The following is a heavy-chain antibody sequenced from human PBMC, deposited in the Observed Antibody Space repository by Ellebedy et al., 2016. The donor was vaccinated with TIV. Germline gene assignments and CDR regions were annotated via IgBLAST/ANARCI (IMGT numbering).Heavy chain of an antibody. D-gene: IGHD5-12*01. CDR3: ARDGSGYSAS. CDR1: GFSFSGSW. Sequence: GESLKISCAASGFSFSGSWMSWLCQAPGKGLEWVANTNQDETEKYYIDSVKGRFTISRDNAKSSLFLQMSSLRVEDTAVYFCARDGSGYSASWGQGTLVTVSS. J-gene: IGHJ1*01. V-gene: IGHV3-7*03. CDR2: TNQDETEK.